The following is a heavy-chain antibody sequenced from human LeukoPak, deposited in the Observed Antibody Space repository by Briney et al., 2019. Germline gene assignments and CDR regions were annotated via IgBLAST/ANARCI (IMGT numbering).Heavy chain of an antibody. CDR2: IKSKTDGGTT. Sequence: GGSLRLSCAASGFTFSHAWMNWVRQPPGKGLEWVGRIKSKTDGGTTDYAAPVKGRFTISRDDSKNTLYLQMNSLTTEDTAVFYCSTDRYYYDSSPRYWGQGTLVTVSS. J-gene: IGHJ4*02. CDR3: STDRYYYDSSPRY. CDR1: GFTFSHAW. D-gene: IGHD3-22*01. V-gene: IGHV3-15*07.